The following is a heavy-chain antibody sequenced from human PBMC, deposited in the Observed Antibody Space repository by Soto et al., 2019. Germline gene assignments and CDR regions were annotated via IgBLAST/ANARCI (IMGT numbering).Heavy chain of an antibody. V-gene: IGHV1-69*06. CDR1: GGTFSSYA. CDR2: IIPIFGTA. Sequence: SVKVSCKASGGTFSSYAISWERQAPGQGLEWMGGIIPIFGTANYAQKFQGRVTITADKSTSTAYMELSSLRSEDTAVYYCARDRLAGLHHYDYWGQGTLVTVSS. CDR3: ARDRLAGLHHYDY. J-gene: IGHJ4*02. D-gene: IGHD5-12*01.